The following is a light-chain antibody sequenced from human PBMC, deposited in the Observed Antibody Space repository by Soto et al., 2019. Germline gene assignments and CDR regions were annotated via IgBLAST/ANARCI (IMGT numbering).Light chain of an antibody. J-gene: IGKJ2*01. CDR1: QSISSW. Sequence: DIQMTQSPSTLSASVGDRVTITCRASQSISSWLAWYQQRPGQPPKLLISWASDRDYGVPERFSGSGSGTDFTLTISSVQAEDVAVYYCQQFYNTPPYTFGQGTRLEIK. CDR2: WAS. V-gene: IGKV4-1*01. CDR3: QQFYNTPPYT.